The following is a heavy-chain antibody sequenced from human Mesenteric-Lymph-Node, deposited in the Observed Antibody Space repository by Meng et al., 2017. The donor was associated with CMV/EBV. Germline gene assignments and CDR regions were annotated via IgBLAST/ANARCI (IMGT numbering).Heavy chain of an antibody. CDR1: GFTFDDYA. CDR3: TKADYKLLPGFFDN. Sequence: SLKISCAASGFTFDDYAMHWVRQAPGKGLEWISGISWNSGSIDYVDSVKGRFTISRDNAKNSLYLQMDSLRAEDTALYYCTKADYKLLPGFFDNWGQGTLVTVSS. D-gene: IGHD2-2*01. CDR2: ISWNSGSI. V-gene: IGHV3-9*01. J-gene: IGHJ4*02.